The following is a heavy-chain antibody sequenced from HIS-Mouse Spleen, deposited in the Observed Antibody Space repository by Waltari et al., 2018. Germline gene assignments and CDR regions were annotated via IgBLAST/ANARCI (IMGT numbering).Heavy chain of an antibody. V-gene: IGHV4-39*07. CDR3: AREIPYSSSWYDWYFDL. CDR1: GGSISSSSSY. Sequence: QLQLQESGPGLVKPSETLSLTCTVSGGSISSSSSYWGWIRQPPGKGLEWIGSIYYSGSTYYNPSLKSRVTISVDTSKNQFSLKLSSVTAADTAVNYCAREIPYSSSWYDWYFDLWGRGTLVTVSS. D-gene: IGHD6-13*01. J-gene: IGHJ2*01. CDR2: IYYSGST.